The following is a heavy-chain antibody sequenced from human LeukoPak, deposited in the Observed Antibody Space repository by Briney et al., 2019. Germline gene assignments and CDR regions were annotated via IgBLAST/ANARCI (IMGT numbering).Heavy chain of an antibody. V-gene: IGHV3-11*01. CDR3: ASAFGELYHYDAFDI. CDR1: GFTFSDYY. J-gene: IGHJ3*02. Sequence: PGGSLRLSCAASGFTFSDYYTSWIRQAPGKGLEWVSYISSSGSTIYYADSVKGRFTISRDNAKNSLYLQMNSLRAEDTAVYYCASAFGELYHYDAFDIWGQGTMVTVSS. D-gene: IGHD3-10*01. CDR2: ISSSGSTI.